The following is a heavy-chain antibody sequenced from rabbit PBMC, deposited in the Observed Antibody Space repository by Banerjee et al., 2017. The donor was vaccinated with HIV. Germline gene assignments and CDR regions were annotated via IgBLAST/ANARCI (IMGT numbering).Heavy chain of an antibody. V-gene: IGHV1S40*01. Sequence: QSLEESGGDLVKPGASLTLTCTASGFDISSYHMRWVRQAPGKGLEYIGYITDDGRTYYASWAKGRFTISKTSSTTVTLQMTSLTAADTATYFCARGVTMTMVTFNLWGPGTLVTVS. J-gene: IGHJ4*01. CDR1: GFDISSYH. CDR2: ITDDGRT. CDR3: ARGVTMTMVTFNL. D-gene: IGHD2-1*01.